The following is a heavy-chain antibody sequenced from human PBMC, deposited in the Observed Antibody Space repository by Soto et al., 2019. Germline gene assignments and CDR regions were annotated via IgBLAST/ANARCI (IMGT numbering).Heavy chain of an antibody. D-gene: IGHD6-13*01. Sequence: PSETLSLTCTVSGGSISSSTYYWGWIRHPPGKGLEWIANIYYSGSTYYSPSLKSRVTISVDTSKNQFSLKLSSVTAADTAVYYCARRYSSSFDYWGQGTLVTVYS. CDR3: ARRYSSSFDY. CDR2: IYYSGST. CDR1: GGSISSSTYY. V-gene: IGHV4-39*01. J-gene: IGHJ4*02.